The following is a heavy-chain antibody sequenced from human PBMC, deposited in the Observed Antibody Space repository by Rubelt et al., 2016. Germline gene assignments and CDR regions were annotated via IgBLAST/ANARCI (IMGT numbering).Heavy chain of an antibody. CDR3: ARVYSSAWFNDH. J-gene: IGHJ4*02. V-gene: IGHV3-53*01. CDR1: GLTVSTNY. Sequence: VVHGGGLVEPGGSLRLSCAASGLTVSTNYMSWVRQAPGKGLEWVSGINTGGRTYFADSVKGRFTISRDSSKNTLYLQMNSLRAEDTAIYYCARVYSSAWFNDHWGQGTLVTVSS. D-gene: IGHD6-19*01. CDR2: INTGGRT.